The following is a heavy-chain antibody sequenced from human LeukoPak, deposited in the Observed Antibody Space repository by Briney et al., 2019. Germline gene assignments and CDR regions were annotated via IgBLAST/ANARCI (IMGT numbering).Heavy chain of an antibody. V-gene: IGHV3-49*03. Sequence: GRSLRLSCTASGFTFGDYAMTWFRQAPGKGLERVGFIRNKAYGGTAEYAAPVKGRFTISGDDSKTIAYLQMNSLKTEDTAVYYCTRDRGSGWYFFDFWGQGTLVTVSS. CDR1: GFTFGDYA. J-gene: IGHJ4*02. CDR2: IRNKAYGGTA. CDR3: TRDRGSGWYFFDF. D-gene: IGHD6-19*01.